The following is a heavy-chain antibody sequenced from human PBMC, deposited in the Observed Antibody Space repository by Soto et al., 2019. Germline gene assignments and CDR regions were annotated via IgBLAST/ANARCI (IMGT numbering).Heavy chain of an antibody. D-gene: IGHD1-26*01. CDR2: IYWNDDK. Sequence: SGATLLNPTQTLTLTCLFSGFSLRTSGEGVGWIRQPPGKALEWLGFIYWNDDKRYTPSLKSRLTITKHTSKNQVVLTMTNMDPVDTATYYWSISGSSGSYGLFDLCGKGTLVTV. CDR1: GFSLRTSGEG. J-gene: IGHJ5*01. V-gene: IGHV2-5*01. CDR3: SISGSSGSYGLFDL.